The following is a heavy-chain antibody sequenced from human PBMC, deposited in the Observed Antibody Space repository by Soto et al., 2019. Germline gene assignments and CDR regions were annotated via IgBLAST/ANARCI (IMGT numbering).Heavy chain of an antibody. CDR1: GFTFSSYA. CDR3: ANSIGAAGIAIDD. V-gene: IGHV3-23*01. CDR2: ISGSGAGT. J-gene: IGHJ4*02. Sequence: EVQLLESGGGLVQPGGSLRLSCAASGFTFSSYAMSWVRQAPGKGLEWVSAISGSGAGTYYADSVKGRFTISRDNSKNAAYLQMNGLRAEDTAVDYCANSIGAAGIAIDDWGQGTLVTVSS. D-gene: IGHD6-13*01.